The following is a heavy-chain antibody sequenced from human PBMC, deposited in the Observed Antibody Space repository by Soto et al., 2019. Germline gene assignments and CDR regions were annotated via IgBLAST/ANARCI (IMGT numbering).Heavy chain of an antibody. CDR3: TLSTIVGTILRFDF. Sequence: QITLKESGPTLVKPTQTLTLTCTLSGFSLSTSGVGVGWIRQAPGKALEWLALIYWDDDKRYSPSLKSRVTITKDTSKNQVALTMTNMDPVDKATYYCTLSTIVGTILRFDFWGQGTLVTVSS. CDR1: GFSLSTSGVG. V-gene: IGHV2-5*02. D-gene: IGHD5-12*01. J-gene: IGHJ4*02. CDR2: IYWDDDK.